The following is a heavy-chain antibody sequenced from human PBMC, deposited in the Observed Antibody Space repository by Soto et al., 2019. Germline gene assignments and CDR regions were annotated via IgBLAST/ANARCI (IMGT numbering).Heavy chain of an antibody. D-gene: IGHD4-17*01. Sequence: VQLVESGGGLVQPGRSLRLSCAASGFTFDDYAMHWVRQAPGKGLEWVSGISWNSGSIGYADSVKGRFTISRDNAKNSLYLQMNSLRAEDTALYYCAKGGTVTTFSFDYWGQGTLVTVSS. V-gene: IGHV3-9*01. J-gene: IGHJ4*02. CDR3: AKGGTVTTFSFDY. CDR1: GFTFDDYA. CDR2: ISWNSGSI.